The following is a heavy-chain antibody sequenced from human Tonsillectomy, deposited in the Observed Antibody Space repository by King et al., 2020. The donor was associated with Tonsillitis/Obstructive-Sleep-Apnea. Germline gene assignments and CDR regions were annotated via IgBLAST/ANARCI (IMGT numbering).Heavy chain of an antibody. CDR3: ARGNYDSDAFDM. J-gene: IGHJ3*02. D-gene: IGHD3-3*01. Sequence: ITLKESGPTLVKPTQTLTLTCTFSGFSLSTGGVGVDWIRQPPGQALEWLALIYWDDDKRYSPSLKSRLTITKDTSKNQVVLTMTNMEPVDTATDYCARGNYDSDAFDMWGQGAMVSVSS. CDR1: GFSLSTGGVG. V-gene: IGHV2-5*02. CDR2: IYWDDDK.